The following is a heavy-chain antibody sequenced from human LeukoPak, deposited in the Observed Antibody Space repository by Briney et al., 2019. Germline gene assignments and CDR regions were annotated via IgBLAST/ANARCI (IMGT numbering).Heavy chain of an antibody. CDR3: ARAPHYSSYGPYYHGMDV. CDR1: GFTFSDYY. D-gene: IGHD4-11*01. Sequence: GGSLRLSCAASGFTFSDYYMSWIRQAPGKGLEWVSYISSSSYTNYADSVKGRFTISRDNAKNSLYLQMNSLRAEDTAVYYCARAPHYSSYGPYYHGMDVWGQGTTVTVSS. V-gene: IGHV3-11*06. CDR2: ISSSSYT. J-gene: IGHJ6*02.